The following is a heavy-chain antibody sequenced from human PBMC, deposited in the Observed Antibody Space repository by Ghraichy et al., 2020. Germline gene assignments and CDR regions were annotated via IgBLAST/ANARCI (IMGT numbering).Heavy chain of an antibody. V-gene: IGHV4-39*01. D-gene: IGHD2-21*02. CDR2: IYYSGST. J-gene: IGHJ4*02. CDR1: GGSISSSSYY. CDR3: ARRSVVVVTPFDY. Sequence: SETLSLTCTVSGGSISSSSYYWGWIRQPPGKGLEWIGSIYYSGSTYYNPFLKSRVTISIDTSKKQFSLKLSAVTAAATAVYYCARRSVVVVTPFDYWGQGTLFTVSS.